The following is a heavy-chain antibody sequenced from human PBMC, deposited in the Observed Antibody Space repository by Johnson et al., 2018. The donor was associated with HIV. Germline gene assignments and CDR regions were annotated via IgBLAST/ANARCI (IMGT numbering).Heavy chain of an antibody. CDR2: IKSKTDGGTT. D-gene: IGHD4-17*01. J-gene: IGHJ3*02. CDR3: ARPGGDYSAFDI. CDR1: GFTFSNAW. V-gene: IGHV3-15*01. Sequence: VQLVESGGGLVKPGGSLRLSCAASGFTFSNAWMTWVRQAPGKGLEWICRIKSKTDGGTTDYAAPVKGRFTISRDDSKNTLYLQMNSLRAEDTAVYYCARPGGDYSAFDIWGQGTRVTVSS.